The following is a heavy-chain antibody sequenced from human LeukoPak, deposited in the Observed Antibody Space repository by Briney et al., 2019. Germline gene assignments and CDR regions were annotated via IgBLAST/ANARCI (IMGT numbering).Heavy chain of an antibody. CDR2: IDWDDGK. V-gene: IGHV2-70*11. D-gene: IGHD5-12*01. Sequence: SGPALVKPTQTLTLTCTFSGFSLTTSGMCVSWIRQPPGKALEWLARIDWDDGKYYSTSLKTRLTISKDTSKNQVVLTMTNIDPVDTATYYCARHLVATGSLDYWGQGTLVTVSS. CDR3: ARHLVATGSLDY. CDR1: GFSLTTSGMC. J-gene: IGHJ4*02.